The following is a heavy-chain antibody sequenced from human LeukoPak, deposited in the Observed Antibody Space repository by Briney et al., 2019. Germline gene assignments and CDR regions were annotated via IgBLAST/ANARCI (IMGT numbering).Heavy chain of an antibody. Sequence: ASVKVSCKASVYTFTSYGISWVRQAPGQGLEWMGWISAYNGNTNYAQKLQGRVAMTTDTSTSTAYMELRSLRSDDTAVYYCAGPPRIAVEVWGQGTLVTVSS. CDR2: ISAYNGNT. J-gene: IGHJ4*02. D-gene: IGHD6-19*01. CDR1: VYTFTSYG. V-gene: IGHV1-18*01. CDR3: AGPPRIAVEV.